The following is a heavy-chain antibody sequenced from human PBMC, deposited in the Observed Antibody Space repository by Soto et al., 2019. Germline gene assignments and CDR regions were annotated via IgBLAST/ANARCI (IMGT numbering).Heavy chain of an antibody. CDR1: GFTFRRYA. D-gene: IGHD3-16*01. Sequence: GGSLRLSCAASGFTFRRYARHWVRQAPGKGLEWVAVISYDGSNKDYADSVKGRFTISRDNSKNTLYLQLTSLRAEDTAVYYCARSPPTLTLSAFDIWGQGTMVTVSS. V-gene: IGHV3-30*04. CDR2: ISYDGSNK. J-gene: IGHJ3*02. CDR3: ARSPPTLTLSAFDI.